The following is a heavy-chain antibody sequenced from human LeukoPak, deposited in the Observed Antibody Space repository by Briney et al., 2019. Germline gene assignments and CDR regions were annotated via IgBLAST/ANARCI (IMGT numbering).Heavy chain of an antibody. CDR1: GFTFSSYS. D-gene: IGHD4-17*01. V-gene: IGHV3-21*01. CDR3: ARDEDYGDGYYYYMDV. J-gene: IGHJ6*03. CDR2: ITSTSSYI. Sequence: GGSLRLSCAASGFTFSSYSMNWVRQAPGKGLEWVSSITSTSSYIYYKDSVKGRFTISRDNAKNSLYLEMNSLRVEDTAVYYCARDEDYGDGYYYYMDVWGKGTTVTVSS.